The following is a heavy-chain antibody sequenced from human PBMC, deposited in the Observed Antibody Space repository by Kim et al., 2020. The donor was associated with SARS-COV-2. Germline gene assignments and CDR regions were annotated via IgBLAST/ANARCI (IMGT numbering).Heavy chain of an antibody. CDR1: GFTFGDYD. CDR2: ISWNSAGI. CDR3: AKDMMGAAAGPGDY. D-gene: IGHD6-13*01. J-gene: IGHJ4*02. V-gene: IGHV3-9*01. Sequence: GGSLRLSCAASGFTFGDYDMHWVRQAPGKGLEWVSGISWNSAGIGYADSVKGRFTVSRDNAKNSLYLQMNSLRVEDTAFYYCAKDMMGAAAGPGDYWGQGTLVTVSS.